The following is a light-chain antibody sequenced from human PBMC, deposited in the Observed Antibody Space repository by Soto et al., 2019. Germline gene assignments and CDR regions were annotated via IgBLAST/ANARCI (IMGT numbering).Light chain of an antibody. CDR2: DAS. CDR1: QSISSW. J-gene: IGKJ3*01. CDR3: QKYNIYSLA. V-gene: IGKV1-5*01. Sequence: GDRVTITCRASQSISSWLSWYQQKPGKAPKLLIYDASSLASRVPSRFRGSGSGTEFTLTISNLQPDDFATYDCQKYNIYSLAFGPGTKVDNK.